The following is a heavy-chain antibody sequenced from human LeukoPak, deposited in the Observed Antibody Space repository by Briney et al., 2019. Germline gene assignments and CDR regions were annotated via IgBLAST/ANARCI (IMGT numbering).Heavy chain of an antibody. V-gene: IGHV3-11*01. Sequence: GGSLRLSCAASGFTFSDYYMSWIRQAPGKGLEWVSYISSSGSTIYYADSVKGRFTISRDNAKNSLYLQMNSLRAEDTAVYYCARDKDSGSYSYFDYWGQGTLVTVSS. CDR1: GFTFSDYY. D-gene: IGHD1-26*01. CDR2: ISSSGSTI. CDR3: ARDKDSGSYSYFDY. J-gene: IGHJ4*02.